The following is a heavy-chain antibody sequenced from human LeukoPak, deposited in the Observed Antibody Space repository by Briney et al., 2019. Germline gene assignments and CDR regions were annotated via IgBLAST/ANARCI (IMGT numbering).Heavy chain of an antibody. CDR3: ARGGCSSCLFDY. J-gene: IGHJ4*02. D-gene: IGHD6-13*01. CDR2: IYYSGST. Sequence: PSQTLSLTCTVSGGSISSGGYYWSWIRQHPGKGLEWIGYIYYSGSTYYNPSLKSRVTISVDTSKNQFSLKLSSVTAADTAVYYCARGGCSSCLFDYWGQGTLVTVSS. CDR1: GGSISSGGYY. V-gene: IGHV4-31*03.